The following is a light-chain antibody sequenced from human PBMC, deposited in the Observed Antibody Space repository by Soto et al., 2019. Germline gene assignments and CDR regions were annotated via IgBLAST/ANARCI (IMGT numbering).Light chain of an antibody. CDR2: WAS. Sequence: DIVMTQSPDSLPVSLGERATINCKSSQSLLYSSNNKNYLAWYQQKPGQPPKLLIFWASTRESGVPDRFSGSGSRTDFTLTNSRLQAEEVAVYYCQQYYYTPYSFGQGTKLEIK. J-gene: IGKJ2*03. CDR1: QSLLYSSNNKNY. V-gene: IGKV4-1*01. CDR3: QQYYYTPYS.